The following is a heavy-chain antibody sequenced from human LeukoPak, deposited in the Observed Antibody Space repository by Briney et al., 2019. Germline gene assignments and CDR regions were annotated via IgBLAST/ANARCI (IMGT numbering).Heavy chain of an antibody. CDR3: VKGGWLDN. V-gene: IGHV3-21*04. CDR2: ISSRSSYI. CDR1: GFTFSSYN. Sequence: GGSLRLSCAASGFTFSSYNMKWVRQAPGKGLEWVSSISSRSSYIFYADSVKGRFTISRDNAKKSLYLQMNSLRAEDTAEYYCVKGGWLDNWGQGTLVTVSS. J-gene: IGHJ5*02.